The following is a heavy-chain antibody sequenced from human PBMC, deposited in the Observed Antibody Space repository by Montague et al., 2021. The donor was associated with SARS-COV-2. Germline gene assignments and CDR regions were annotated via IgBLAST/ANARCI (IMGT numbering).Heavy chain of an antibody. CDR3: AKDTYYFGSGSYTWDN. D-gene: IGHD3-10*01. J-gene: IGHJ4*02. CDR1: GFTFDEYA. Sequence: SLRLSCAASGFTFDEYAMHWVRQAPGKGLEWVSGISWNSGSISYAGSVKGRFTISRDNAKSSLYLQMDSLRPEDTALYYCAKDTYYFGSGSYTWDNWGQGTLVTVSS. CDR2: ISWNSGSI. V-gene: IGHV3-9*01.